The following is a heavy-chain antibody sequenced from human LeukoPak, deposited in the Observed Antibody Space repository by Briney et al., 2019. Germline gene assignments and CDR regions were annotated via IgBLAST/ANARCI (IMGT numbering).Heavy chain of an antibody. V-gene: IGHV1-46*01. Sequence: ASVKVPCKASGYTFTSYYMHWVRQAPGQGLEWMGIINPSGGSTSYAQKFQGRVTMTRDTSTSTVYMELSSLRSEDTAVYYCARVVIYCSGGSCHDAFDIWGQGTMVTVSS. CDR2: INPSGGST. CDR3: ARVVIYCSGGSCHDAFDI. J-gene: IGHJ3*02. CDR1: GYTFTSYY. D-gene: IGHD2-15*01.